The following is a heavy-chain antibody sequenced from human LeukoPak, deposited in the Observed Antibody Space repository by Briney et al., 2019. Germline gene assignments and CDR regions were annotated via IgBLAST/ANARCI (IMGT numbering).Heavy chain of an antibody. D-gene: IGHD1-26*01. CDR1: GFTFSSYW. V-gene: IGHV3-74*01. CDR2: INSDGSST. J-gene: IGHJ3*02. CDR3: ARVGGSNAFDI. Sequence: GGSLRLSCAASGFTFSSYWVHWVRQAPGKGLVWVSPINSDGSSTSYVDSVKGRFTISRDNAKNTLSLQMNSLRAEDTAVYYCARVGGSNAFDIWGQGTMVIVSS.